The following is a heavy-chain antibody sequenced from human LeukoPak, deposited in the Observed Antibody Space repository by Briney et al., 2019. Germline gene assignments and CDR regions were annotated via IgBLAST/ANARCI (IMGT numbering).Heavy chain of an antibody. CDR2: IYTSGST. D-gene: IGHD3-22*01. J-gene: IGHJ5*02. Sequence: PSETLSLTCGVSGGSFSGYYWSWIRQPAGKGLEWIGRIYTSGSTNYNPSLKSRVTMSVDTSKNQFSLKLSSVTAADTAVYYCARDGFRRRYYDSRQNWFDPWGQGTLVTVST. CDR1: GGSFSGYY. V-gene: IGHV4-4*07. CDR3: ARDGFRRRYYDSRQNWFDP.